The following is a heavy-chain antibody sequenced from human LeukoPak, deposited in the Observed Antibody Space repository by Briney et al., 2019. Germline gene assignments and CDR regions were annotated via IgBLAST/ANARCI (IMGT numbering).Heavy chain of an antibody. CDR2: INSDGSST. D-gene: IGHD3-22*01. CDR1: GFTFSSYW. CDR3: VRCDYYDTTGFYYGMDV. V-gene: IGHV3-74*01. J-gene: IGHJ6*02. Sequence: GGSLRLSCAASGFTFSSYWMHWVRQAPGKGLVWVSRINSDGSSTTYADSVKGRFTISRDNARNTLYLQMNSLRAEDTAVYYCVRCDYYDTTGFYYGMDVWGQGTTVTVSS.